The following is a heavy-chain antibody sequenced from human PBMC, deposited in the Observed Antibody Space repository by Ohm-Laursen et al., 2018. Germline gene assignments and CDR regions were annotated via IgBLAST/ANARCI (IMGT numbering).Heavy chain of an antibody. D-gene: IGHD5-18*01. CDR1: GFTFRWYA. CDR2: LSGSGDTT. CDR3: ARDPSYGYFGY. J-gene: IGHJ4*02. V-gene: IGHV3-23*01. Sequence: SLRLSCAASGFTFRWYAMSWVRQAPGKGLEWVSALSGSGDTTDYADSVEGRFTISRDNSQNMLYLQMNSLRAEDTAVYYCARDPSYGYFGYWGQGTLVTVSS.